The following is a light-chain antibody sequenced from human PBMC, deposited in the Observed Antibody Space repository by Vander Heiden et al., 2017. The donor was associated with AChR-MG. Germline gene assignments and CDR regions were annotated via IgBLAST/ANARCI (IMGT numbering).Light chain of an antibody. J-gene: IGKJ2*02. V-gene: IGKV3D-15*01. CDR1: QSVGSD. Sequence: EIAMTQSPASLSVSPGERVTLSCRASQSVGSDLAWYQQKPRQAPSLLIYGASTRATGTPARFSGSGSGTEFTLTISSLQSEDFAVYYCQQYNNWPPWTFGQGTKLEIK. CDR3: QQYNNWPPWT. CDR2: GAS.